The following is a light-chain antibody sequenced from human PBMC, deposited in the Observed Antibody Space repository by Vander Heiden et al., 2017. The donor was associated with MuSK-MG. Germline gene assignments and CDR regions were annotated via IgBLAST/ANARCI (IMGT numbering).Light chain of an antibody. Sequence: DIQMTQSPSSLSASVGDRVTITCRASQSISSYLNWDQQKPGKAPKLLIYAASSLQSGVQSRFSGSGSGTDFTLTISRLQTEDFATYYHQQSYTNHFGQGTKLEIK. J-gene: IGKJ2*01. V-gene: IGKV1-39*01. CDR3: QQSYTNH. CDR1: QSISSY. CDR2: AAS.